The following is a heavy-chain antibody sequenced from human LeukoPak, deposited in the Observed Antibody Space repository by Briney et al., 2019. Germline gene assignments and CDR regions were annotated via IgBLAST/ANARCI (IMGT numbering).Heavy chain of an antibody. V-gene: IGHV3-30*02. D-gene: IGHD7-27*01. CDR3: AKDRGWGFDFDY. Sequence: GGSLRLSCAASGFTFSSYGMHWVRQAPGKGLEWVAFIRYDGSNKYYADSVKGRFTISRDNSKNTLYLQINSLRAEDTAVYYCAKDRGWGFDFDYWGQGTLVTVSS. CDR1: GFTFSSYG. J-gene: IGHJ4*02. CDR2: IRYDGSNK.